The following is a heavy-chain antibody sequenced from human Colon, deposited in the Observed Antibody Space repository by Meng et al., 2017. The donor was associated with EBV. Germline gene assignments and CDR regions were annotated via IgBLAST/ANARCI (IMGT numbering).Heavy chain of an antibody. D-gene: IGHD5-12*01. J-gene: IGHJ4*02. CDR3: ARDRGGLGAFDY. CDR1: GGSISSGDYY. CDR2: IYYSGST. V-gene: IGHV4-30-4*01. Sequence: QVQLQGPGPGLVKPSQTLSLTCTVSGGSISSGDYYWSWIRQPPGKGLEWIGYIYYSGSTYYNPSLKSRVTISVDTSKNQFSLKLSSVTAADTAVYYCARDRGGLGAFDYWGQGTLVTVSS.